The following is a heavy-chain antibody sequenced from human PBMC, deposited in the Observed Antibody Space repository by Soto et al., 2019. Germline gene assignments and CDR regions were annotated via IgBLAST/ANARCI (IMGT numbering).Heavy chain of an antibody. V-gene: IGHV3-30-3*01. Sequence: QVQMVESGGGVVQPGRSLRLSCAAAGFIFSNSAMHWVRQAPGKGLEWVAVISFDGNNKYYLDSVKGRFTISRDNSKNTLYLQMDSLRTEDTAVYYCAKDRVVAGIGEVDYWGQGTLVTVSS. CDR3: AKDRVVAGIGEVDY. CDR2: ISFDGNNK. J-gene: IGHJ4*02. D-gene: IGHD6-19*01. CDR1: GFIFSNSA.